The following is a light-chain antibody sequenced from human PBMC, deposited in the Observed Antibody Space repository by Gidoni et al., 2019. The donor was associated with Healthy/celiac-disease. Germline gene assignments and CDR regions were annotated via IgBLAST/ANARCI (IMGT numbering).Light chain of an antibody. V-gene: IGKV3-20*01. CDR1: QSFGSNY. J-gene: IGKJ1*01. CDR2: DAS. Sequence: EIVLAQSPGTLSLSPGEIATLSCRASQSFGSNYLAWYQHKPVQTPRLLIYDASSRAAGIPDRFSGSGSGTDFTLTISRLEPEDFAVYYCQQYGSPPRTFGQGTRVEI. CDR3: QQYGSPPRT.